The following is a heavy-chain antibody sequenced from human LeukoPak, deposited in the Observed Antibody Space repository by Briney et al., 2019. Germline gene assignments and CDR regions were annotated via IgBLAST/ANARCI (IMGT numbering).Heavy chain of an antibody. CDR2: IYYSGST. CDR3: ARVDIAVVPSAMFDY. D-gene: IGHD2-2*03. CDR1: GGSISSSSYY. V-gene: IGHV4-39*01. Sequence: SETLSLTCTVSGGSISSSSYYWCWIRQPPGKGLEWIGSIYYSGSTYYNPSLKSRVTISVDTSKNQFSLKVSFVTAEDTAVYYCARVDIAVVPSAMFDYWGQGTLVTVSS. J-gene: IGHJ4*02.